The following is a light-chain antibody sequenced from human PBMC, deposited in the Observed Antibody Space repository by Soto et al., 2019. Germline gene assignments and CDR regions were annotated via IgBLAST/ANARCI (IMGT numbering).Light chain of an antibody. CDR3: QQYNSYPRT. CDR2: KAS. V-gene: IGKV1-5*03. Sequence: DIQMTQSPSTLSASVGDRVTITCRASQSISTWLAWYQQKPGKAPKLLLYKASSLESVEPSRFSGSGSGTEFKLTISSPQPDDVATYFCQQYNSYPRTFGQGTKLEIK. CDR1: QSISTW. J-gene: IGKJ2*01.